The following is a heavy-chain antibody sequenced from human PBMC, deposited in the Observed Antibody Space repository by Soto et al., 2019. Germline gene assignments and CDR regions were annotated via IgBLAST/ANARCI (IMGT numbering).Heavy chain of an antibody. Sequence: GGSLRLSCAASGFTFSSYAMSWVRQAPGKGLEWVSAISGSGGSTYYADSVKGRFTISRDNSKNTLYLQMNSLRAEDTAVYYCAKKPWIPTDYYYYMDVWGKGTTVTAP. V-gene: IGHV3-23*01. CDR2: ISGSGGST. CDR1: GFTFSSYA. CDR3: AKKPWIPTDYYYYMDV. J-gene: IGHJ6*03. D-gene: IGHD2-2*03.